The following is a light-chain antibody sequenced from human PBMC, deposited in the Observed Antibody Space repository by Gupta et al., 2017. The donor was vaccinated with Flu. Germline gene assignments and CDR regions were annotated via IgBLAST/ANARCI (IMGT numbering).Light chain of an antibody. Sequence: PSSFSASTGDRVTITCRASQDIITYLAWYQQKPGKAPNLLIYAASTLQSGVPSRFSGSGSGTDFTLIISSLQSEDFATYYCQQYFSYPRTFGGGTKVEIK. CDR3: QQYFSYPRT. CDR1: QDIITY. CDR2: AAS. V-gene: IGKV1-8*01. J-gene: IGKJ4*01.